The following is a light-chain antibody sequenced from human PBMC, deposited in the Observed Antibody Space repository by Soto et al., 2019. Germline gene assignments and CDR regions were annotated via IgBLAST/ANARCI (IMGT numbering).Light chain of an antibody. V-gene: IGKV3-15*01. CDR1: QGISSY. J-gene: IGKJ4*01. CDR3: QQYNNWPLT. CDR2: GAS. Sequence: TQSPSSLSASVGDRVTITCRASQGISSYLAWYQQKPGQAPRLLIYGASTRATGGPARFSGSGSGTEFTLTISSLQSEDFAVYYCQQYNNWPLTFGGGTKVEIK.